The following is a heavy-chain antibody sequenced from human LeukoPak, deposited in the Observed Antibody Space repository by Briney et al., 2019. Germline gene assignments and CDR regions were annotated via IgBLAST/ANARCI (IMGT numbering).Heavy chain of an antibody. CDR3: ARGTMVRGQRYGCFAP. CDR2: INHSGST. Sequence: KPSETLSLTCAVYGGSFSGYYWSWIRQPPGKGLEWIGEINHSGSTNYNPSLKSRVTISVDTSKNQFSLKLSSVTAADTAVYYCARGTMVRGQRYGCFAPWGQGPLVTVSS. D-gene: IGHD3-10*01. CDR1: GGSFSGYY. V-gene: IGHV4-34*01. J-gene: IGHJ5*02.